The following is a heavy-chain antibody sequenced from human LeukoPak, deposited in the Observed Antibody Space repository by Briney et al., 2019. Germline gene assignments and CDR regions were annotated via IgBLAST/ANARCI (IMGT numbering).Heavy chain of an antibody. CDR2: IYTSGST. V-gene: IGHV4-4*07. CDR1: GGSISSCY. Sequence: SETLSLTCTVSGGSISSCYCSWIRQPAGKGLEWIGRIYTSGSTNYNPSLKSRVTMSVDTSKNQFSLKLSSVTAADTAVYYCARDSSSMGFYYYYYMDVWGKGTTVTVSS. D-gene: IGHD6-6*01. CDR3: ARDSSSMGFYYYYYMDV. J-gene: IGHJ6*03.